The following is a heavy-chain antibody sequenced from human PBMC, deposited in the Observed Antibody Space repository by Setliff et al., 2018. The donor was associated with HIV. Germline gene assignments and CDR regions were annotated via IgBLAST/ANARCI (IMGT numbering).Heavy chain of an antibody. J-gene: IGHJ4*02. V-gene: IGHV4-4*09. CDR1: GDSISSYY. D-gene: IGHD3-22*01. CDR2: IYSTGDS. CDR3: AREGGLDYYDSSGHYSY. Sequence: ETLSLTCTVSGDSISSYYWSWIRQPPGKELEWIGYIYSTGDSNYNPSLKSRVTMAVDTSKNQFSLKLSSVTAADTAVYYCAREGGLDYYDSSGHYSYWGQGTLVTVSS.